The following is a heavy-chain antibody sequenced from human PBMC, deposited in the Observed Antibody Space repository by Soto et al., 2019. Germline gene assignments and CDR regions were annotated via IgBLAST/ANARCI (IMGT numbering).Heavy chain of an antibody. CDR1: GGSINSGGHY. V-gene: IGHV4-31*03. CDR2: IYYSGST. Sequence: QVQLQESGPGLVKPSQTLSLTCTVSGGSINSGGHYWSWIRQHPGKALEWVGYIYYSGSTYYNPSLKSRLSISLDRSKNQFSLILTSATAADTAVYFCARGRSASVGGISLHYFDYWGQGTLVTVSS. J-gene: IGHJ4*02. CDR3: ARGRSASVGGISLHYFDY. D-gene: IGHD3-16*02.